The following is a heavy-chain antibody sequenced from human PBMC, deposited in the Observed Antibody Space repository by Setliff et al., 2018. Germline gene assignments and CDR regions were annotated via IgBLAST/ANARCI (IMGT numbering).Heavy chain of an antibody. CDR3: ARDRVVVLAGRRGFYFDY. Sequence: PSETLSLTCTVSGGSVSNSGFFWGWLRQAPGKGLEWIGNIYDSGSSNYNPSLKSRVSMSLDTSKNQFSLKLSSVTAADTAVYYCARDRVVVLAGRRGFYFDYWGQGTLVTVSS. CDR1: GGSVSNSGFF. CDR2: IYDSGSS. D-gene: IGHD2-15*01. V-gene: IGHV4-39*07. J-gene: IGHJ4*02.